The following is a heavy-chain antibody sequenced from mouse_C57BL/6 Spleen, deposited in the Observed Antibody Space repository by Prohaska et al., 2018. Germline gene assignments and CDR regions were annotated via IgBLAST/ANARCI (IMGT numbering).Heavy chain of an antibody. CDR3: ARAGNYPFAY. CDR2: IYPSDSET. V-gene: IGHV1-52*01. D-gene: IGHD2-1*01. Sequence: QVQLQQPGADLVMPGSSVKLSCNASGYTFTSYWMHCVKQRPLKGLKWIGNIYPSDSETNYNKKFKDKATLTVDKSSSTAYMQLSSLTSEDSAVYYCARAGNYPFAYWGQGTLVTVSA. CDR1: GYTFTSYW. J-gene: IGHJ3*01.